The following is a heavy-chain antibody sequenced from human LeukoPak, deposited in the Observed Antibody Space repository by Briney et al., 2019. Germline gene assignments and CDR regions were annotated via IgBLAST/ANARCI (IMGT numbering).Heavy chain of an antibody. Sequence: GGSLRLSCAASGFTFSHDWMSWVRQAPGKGLEWVASIKQDGSGEHYVDSVKGRFTISRDNAKNSLYLQMNSLRAEDTAVYYCARDHYNWAPDQGYKVFDYWGQGSLVTVSS. CDR2: IKQDGSGE. CDR3: ARDHYNWAPDQGYKVFDY. CDR1: GFTFSHDW. D-gene: IGHD1-20*01. J-gene: IGHJ4*02. V-gene: IGHV3-7*01.